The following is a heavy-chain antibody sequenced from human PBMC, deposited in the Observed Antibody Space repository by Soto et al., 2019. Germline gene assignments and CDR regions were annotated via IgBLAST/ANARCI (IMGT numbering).Heavy chain of an antibody. Sequence: QVQLQQWGAGLLKPSETLSLTCAVYGGSFSGYYWSWIRQPPGKGLEWIGEINHSGSTNYNPSLNRQVTLSVHTSKNQFSLKLSSVTAADTAVYYCARKYSGYDLDYWGQGTLVTVSS. V-gene: IGHV4-34*01. J-gene: IGHJ4*02. CDR1: GGSFSGYY. D-gene: IGHD5-12*01. CDR3: ARKYSGYDLDY. CDR2: INHSGST.